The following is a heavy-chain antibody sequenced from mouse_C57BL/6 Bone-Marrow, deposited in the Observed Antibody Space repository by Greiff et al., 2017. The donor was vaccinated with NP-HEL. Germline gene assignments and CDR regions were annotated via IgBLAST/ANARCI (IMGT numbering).Heavy chain of an antibody. V-gene: IGHV1-18*01. J-gene: IGHJ4*01. CDR1: GYTFTDYN. CDR2: INPNNGGT. CDR3: ARSREDYAMDY. Sequence: EVQRVESGPELVKPGASVKIPCKASGYTFTDYNMDWVKQSHGKSLEWIGDINPNNGGTIYNQKFKGKATLTVDKSSSTAYMELRSLTSEDTAVYYCARSREDYAMDYWGQGTSVTVSS.